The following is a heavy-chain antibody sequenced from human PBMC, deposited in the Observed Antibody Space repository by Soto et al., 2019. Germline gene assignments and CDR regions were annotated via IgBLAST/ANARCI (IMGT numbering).Heavy chain of an antibody. CDR3: ATQGGSFDY. V-gene: IGHV4-39*01. J-gene: IGHJ4*02. CDR1: GGSISSSSYY. Sequence: QLQLQESGPGLVKPSETLSLTCTVSGGSISSSSYYWGWIRQPPGKGLEWIGSIYYSGSTYYTPSLKSRVTISVDTYEIQFSLKLSSVTAADTSVYYCATQGGSFDYWGQGTLVTVSS. CDR2: IYYSGST. D-gene: IGHD1-26*01.